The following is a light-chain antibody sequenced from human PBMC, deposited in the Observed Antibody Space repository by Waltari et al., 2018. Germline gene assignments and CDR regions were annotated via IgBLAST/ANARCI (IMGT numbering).Light chain of an antibody. CDR1: QSISSD. V-gene: IGKV1-39*01. J-gene: IGKJ1*01. Sequence: DIQMTQYPSSLSASVGDRVTITCRASQSISSDLNWSQQNPGKAPKLLIYAASSLQSGVPSRFSGSGSGTDFTLTISSLQPEDVATYYCQQSYSTWWTFGQGTKVEIK. CDR3: QQSYSTWWT. CDR2: AAS.